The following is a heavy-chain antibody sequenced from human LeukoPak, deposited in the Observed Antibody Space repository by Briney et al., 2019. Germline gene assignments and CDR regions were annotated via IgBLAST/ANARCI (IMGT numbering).Heavy chain of an antibody. CDR2: ISVNNGNT. D-gene: IGHD3-22*01. V-gene: IGHV1-18*01. CDR3: ASGRNPDYYDSSGYRYSGGFDI. CDR1: GYTFTSYV. Sequence: GASVKVSCKASGYTFTSYVISWVRQAPGQGLEWMGWISVNNGNTNYVEKFQDRVTMTTDTSTSTVYMELRSLRSDDTAVYYCASGRNPDYYDSSGYRYSGGFDIWGQGTMVTVSS. J-gene: IGHJ3*02.